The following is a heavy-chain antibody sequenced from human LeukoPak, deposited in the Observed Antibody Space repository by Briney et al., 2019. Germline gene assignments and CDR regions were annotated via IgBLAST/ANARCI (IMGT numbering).Heavy chain of an antibody. D-gene: IGHD1-26*01. Sequence: PSETLSLTCAVSGYSISSGYYWGWIRQPPGKGLEWIGSIYHSGSTYYNPSLKSRVTISVDTSKNQFSLKLSSVTAADTAVHYCARDWGLGSHLYYFDYWGQGTLVTVSS. CDR2: IYHSGST. J-gene: IGHJ4*02. CDR3: ARDWGLGSHLYYFDY. CDR1: GYSISSGYY. V-gene: IGHV4-38-2*02.